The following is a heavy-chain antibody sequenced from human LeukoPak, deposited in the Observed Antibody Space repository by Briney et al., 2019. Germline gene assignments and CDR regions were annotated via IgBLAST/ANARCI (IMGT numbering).Heavy chain of an antibody. J-gene: IGHJ3*02. D-gene: IGHD3-10*01. CDR3: AREGFGELLDAFDI. Sequence: SETLSLTFTVSGGSISTYYWSWIRQPAGKALEWIGRIYTSGSTNYNPSLKSRVTMSVDTSKNQFSLKLSSVTAADTAVYYCAREGFGELLDAFDIWGQGTMVTVSS. CDR1: GGSISTYY. V-gene: IGHV4-4*07. CDR2: IYTSGST.